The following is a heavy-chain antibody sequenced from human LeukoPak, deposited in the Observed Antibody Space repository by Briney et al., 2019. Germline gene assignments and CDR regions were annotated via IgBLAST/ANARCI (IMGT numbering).Heavy chain of an antibody. V-gene: IGHV4-59*01. CDR3: ARVGGSGSYPVDFDY. J-gene: IGHJ4*02. Sequence: SETLSLTCTVSGGSISSYYWSWIRQPPGKGLEWIGYIYYSGSTNYNPSIKSRVTISVDTSKNQFSLKLSSVTAADTAVYYCARVGGSGSYPVDFDYWGQGTLVTVSS. D-gene: IGHD3-10*01. CDR2: IYYSGST. CDR1: GGSISSYY.